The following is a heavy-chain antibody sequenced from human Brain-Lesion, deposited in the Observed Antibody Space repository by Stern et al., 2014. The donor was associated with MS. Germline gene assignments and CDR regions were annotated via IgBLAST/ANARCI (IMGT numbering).Heavy chain of an antibody. CDR3: ARGRVVPGFQYYATDV. J-gene: IGHJ6*02. CDR1: GGSISSGGYY. V-gene: IGHV4-61*02. D-gene: IGHD2-2*01. Sequence: QVQLVESGPGLVKPSQTLSLSCTVSGGSISSGGYYWSWIRQPAGKGLEWIGRIFNSGSTRYNPSHKSRVTISIDTSKNQFSLRLNSMTAADTAVYYCARGRVVPGFQYYATDVWGQGTTVIVSS. CDR2: IFNSGST.